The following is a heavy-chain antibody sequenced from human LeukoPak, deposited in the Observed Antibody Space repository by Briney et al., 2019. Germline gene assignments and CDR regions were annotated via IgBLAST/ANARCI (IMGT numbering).Heavy chain of an antibody. CDR2: ISYDGSNK. V-gene: IGHV3-30*09. Sequence: PGRSLRLSCAASGFTFSSYAMHWVRQAPGKGLEWVAVISYDGSNKYYADSEKGRFAISRDNSKNTLYLQMNSLRAEDTAVYYCTTYYYDSSGFGADYWGQGTLVTVSS. CDR1: GFTFSSYA. CDR3: TTYYYDSSGFGADY. J-gene: IGHJ4*02. D-gene: IGHD3-22*01.